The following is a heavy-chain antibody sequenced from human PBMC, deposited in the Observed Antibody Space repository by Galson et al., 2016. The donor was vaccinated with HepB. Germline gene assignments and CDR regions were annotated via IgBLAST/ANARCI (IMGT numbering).Heavy chain of an antibody. CDR3: AKSKGGVWSYYFDY. CDR1: GFTFSSYA. J-gene: IGHJ4*02. D-gene: IGHD6-19*01. V-gene: IGHV3-23*01. CDR2: ISGSGATT. Sequence: SLRLSCAASGFTFSSYAMSWVRQAPGKGLEWVSTISGSGATTYVADSVKGRFTMSRDNSKNTLYLQMNSLRVEDTAIYYCAKSKGGVWSYYFDYWGQGTLVTVSS.